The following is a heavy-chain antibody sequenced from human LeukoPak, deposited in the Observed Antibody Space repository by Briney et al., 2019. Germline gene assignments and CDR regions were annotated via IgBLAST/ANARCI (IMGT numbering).Heavy chain of an antibody. V-gene: IGHV3-23*01. Sequence: GGSLRLSCAASGFTFSNYAMNWVRQAPGKGLEWVSTIIGSSGSTFYADSVKGRFTISRDNSKNTLYLQMNSLRAEDTAVYYCARDGGATSLDYWGQGTLVTVSS. CDR3: ARDGGATSLDY. J-gene: IGHJ4*02. D-gene: IGHD3-10*01. CDR1: GFTFSNYA. CDR2: IIGSSGST.